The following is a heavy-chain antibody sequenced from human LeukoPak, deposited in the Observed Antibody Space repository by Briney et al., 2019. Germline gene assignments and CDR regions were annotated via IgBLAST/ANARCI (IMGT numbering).Heavy chain of an antibody. D-gene: IGHD2-15*01. CDR3: SRHKTGSFFWFDP. J-gene: IGHJ5*02. Sequence: SETLSLTCTVPGGSISGSFWSWIRQPPGKGLEWIGYIYSSVSTNYHPSLKSRVTISGDTSKNQISLKLSSVTAADTAVYYCSRHKTGSFFWFDPWGLGTLVTVSS. CDR2: IYSSVST. CDR1: GGSISGSF. V-gene: IGHV4-4*09.